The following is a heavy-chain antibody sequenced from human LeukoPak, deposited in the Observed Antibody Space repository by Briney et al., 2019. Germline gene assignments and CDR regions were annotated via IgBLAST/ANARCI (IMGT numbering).Heavy chain of an antibody. Sequence: GGSLRLSCAASGFTVSSNYMSWVRQAPGKGLEWVAVVWSDGNNKFYGDAVKGRFTISRDNSKSTLYLQMNSLRAEDTAVYYCAREFSSGYQDYWGQGTLVTVSS. J-gene: IGHJ4*02. CDR3: AREFSSGYQDY. D-gene: IGHD5-12*01. V-gene: IGHV3-33*08. CDR2: VWSDGNNK. CDR1: GFTVSSNY.